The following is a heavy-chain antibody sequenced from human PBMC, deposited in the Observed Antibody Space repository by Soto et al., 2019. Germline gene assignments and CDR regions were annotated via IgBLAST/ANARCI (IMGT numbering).Heavy chain of an antibody. Sequence: SETLSLTCTVSGGSISSGGYYWIWIRHHPGKGLEWIGYIYYSGSTYYNPSLKSRVTISVDTSKNQFSLKLSSVTAADTAVYYCARAHPLRYFDWLLSWFDPWGQGTLVTVSS. CDR2: IYYSGST. CDR3: ARAHPLRYFDWLLSWFDP. J-gene: IGHJ5*02. D-gene: IGHD3-9*01. CDR1: GGSISSGGYY. V-gene: IGHV4-31*03.